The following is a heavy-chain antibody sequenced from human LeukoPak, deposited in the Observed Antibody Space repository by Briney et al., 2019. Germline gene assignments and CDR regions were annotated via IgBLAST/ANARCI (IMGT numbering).Heavy chain of an antibody. CDR1: GFTFSNFW. Sequence: GGSLRLSCAASGFTFSNFWIHWVRQAPGERLVWVSRVDTTGNNTIYADSVKGRFTVSRDNAKHTVYLQMNSLRAEDTAIYYWARGNNGFDYWGQGTLVTVSS. V-gene: IGHV3-74*01. CDR3: ARGNNGFDY. J-gene: IGHJ4*02. CDR2: VDTTGNNT. D-gene: IGHD1/OR15-1a*01.